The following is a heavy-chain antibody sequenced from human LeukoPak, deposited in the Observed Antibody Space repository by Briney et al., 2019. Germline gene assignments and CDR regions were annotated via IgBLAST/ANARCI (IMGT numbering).Heavy chain of an antibody. Sequence: GGSLRLSCSASGFTFSSYTMHWVRQAPGKGLQYVSAISGNGGSTYYADSVKGRFTISRDNSKNTVYLQKSSLRTEDTAMYYCVRVTDVSGRYDNWGQGTLVTVSS. CDR3: VRVTDVSGRYDN. CDR2: ISGNGGST. D-gene: IGHD3-10*01. V-gene: IGHV3-64D*06. J-gene: IGHJ4*02. CDR1: GFTFSSYT.